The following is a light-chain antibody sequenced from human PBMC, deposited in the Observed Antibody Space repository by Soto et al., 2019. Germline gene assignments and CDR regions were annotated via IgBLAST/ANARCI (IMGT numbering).Light chain of an antibody. V-gene: IGLV1-40*01. CDR2: ANS. CDR1: RSPIGAGYD. CDR3: QSYDSSLRGSV. J-gene: IGLJ1*01. Sequence: QSMLTQPPSVTGSAGQGVTISWTGSRSPIGAGYDVHWYQHLPGTAPKLLIYANSDRPSGVPDRFSGSRSGTSASLAVSGLQAEDEADYYCQSYDSSLRGSVFGTGTKVTVL.